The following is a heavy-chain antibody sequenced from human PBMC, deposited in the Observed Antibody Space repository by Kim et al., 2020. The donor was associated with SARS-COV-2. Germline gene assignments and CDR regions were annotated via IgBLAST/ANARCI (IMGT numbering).Heavy chain of an antibody. CDR1: GFTFSTYW. CDR2: INSDGSTT. V-gene: IGHV3-74*01. J-gene: IGHJ2*01. Sequence: GGSLRLSCAASGFTFSTYWMLWVRQPPGKGLVWVARINSDGSTTSYADSVKGRFTISRDNAKNTLYLQMNSLRAEDTAVYYCARGYWYFDLWGRGTLVTVSS. CDR3: ARGYWYFDL.